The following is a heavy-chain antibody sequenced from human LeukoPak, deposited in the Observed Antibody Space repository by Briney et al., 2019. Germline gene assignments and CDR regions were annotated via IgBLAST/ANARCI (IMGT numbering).Heavy chain of an antibody. J-gene: IGHJ6*03. CDR1: GGSISSSGYY. D-gene: IGHD3-10*01. V-gene: IGHV4-39*07. CDR2: INHSGST. CDR3: ARGVKVLPRYYYGSRRYGDMDV. Sequence: SETLSLTCTVSGGSISSSGYYWSWIRQPPGKGLEWIGEINHSGSTNYNPSLKSRVTISVDTSKNQLSLKLSSVTAADTAVYYCARGVKVLPRYYYGSRRYGDMDVWGKGTTVTVSS.